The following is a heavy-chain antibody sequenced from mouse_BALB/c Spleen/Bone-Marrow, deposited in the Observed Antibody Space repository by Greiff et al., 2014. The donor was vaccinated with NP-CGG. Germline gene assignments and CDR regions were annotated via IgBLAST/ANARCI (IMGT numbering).Heavy chain of an antibody. Sequence: LEESGPELVKPGTSVRISCKASGYTFTSYYIHWVMQRPGQGLEWIGWIYPGNVNTKYNERFKGKATLTTDKSSSTAYMQLSSLTSEDSAVYFCARGGGNYPYAMDYWGQGTSVTVSS. V-gene: IGHV1S56*01. CDR1: GYTFTSYY. D-gene: IGHD2-1*01. CDR2: IYPGNVNT. CDR3: ARGGGNYPYAMDY. J-gene: IGHJ4*01.